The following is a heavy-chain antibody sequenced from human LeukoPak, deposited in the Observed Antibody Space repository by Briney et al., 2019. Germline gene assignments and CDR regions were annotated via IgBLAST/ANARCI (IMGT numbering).Heavy chain of an antibody. CDR1: GGSISSYY. CDR2: IYHSGST. D-gene: IGHD1-26*01. V-gene: IGHV4-39*07. J-gene: IGHJ6*03. Sequence: SETLSLTCTVSGGSISSYYWSWIRQPPGKGLEWIGSIYHSGSTYYNPSLKSRVTISVDTSKNQFSLKLSSVTAADTAVYYCARGGSGSYYYYYYMDVWGKGTTVTVSS. CDR3: ARGGSGSYYYYYYMDV.